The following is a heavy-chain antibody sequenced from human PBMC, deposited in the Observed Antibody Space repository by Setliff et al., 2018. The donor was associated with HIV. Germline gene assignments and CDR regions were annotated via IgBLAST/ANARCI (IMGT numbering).Heavy chain of an antibody. CDR3: TRRAFGGAPRTPLDS. J-gene: IGHJ4*02. CDR1: GASVSSSSYY. D-gene: IGHD3-16*01. V-gene: IGHV4-39*02. CDR2: VDYRGNT. Sequence: NPSETLSLTCSVSGASVSSSSYYWGWVRQPPGKGLEWIGIVDYRGNTYYSPSFHSRVTVLVDTSKNHFSLILTSVTAADTAVYYCTRRAFGGAPRTPLDSWGQGTLVTVSS.